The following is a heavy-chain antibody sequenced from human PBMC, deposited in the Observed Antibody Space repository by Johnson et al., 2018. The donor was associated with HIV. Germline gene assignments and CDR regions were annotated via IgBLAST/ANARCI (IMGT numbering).Heavy chain of an antibody. CDR1: GFTFSSHD. J-gene: IGHJ3*02. CDR2: IAYDGSNQ. Sequence: QVLLVESGGGVVQPGRSLRVSCGASGFTFSSHDMHWVRQAPGKGLEGVAVIAYDGSNQYCADSVKGRFTISRDNSNKTVYLQMNSLGPEDTAVYYCAKPPSMGADAFDIWGQGTMVTVSS. D-gene: IGHD3-16*01. V-gene: IGHV3-30*18. CDR3: AKPPSMGADAFDI.